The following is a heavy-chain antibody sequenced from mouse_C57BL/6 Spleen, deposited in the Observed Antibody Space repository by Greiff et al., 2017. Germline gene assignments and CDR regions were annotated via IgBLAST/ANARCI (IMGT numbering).Heavy chain of an antibody. CDR1: GFTFSSYA. D-gene: IGHD2-2*01. J-gene: IGHJ3*01. V-gene: IGHV5-9-1*02. CDR2: ISSGGDYI. CDR3: TRDGEVYYGYGAWFAY. Sequence: EVHLVESGEGLVKPGGSLKLSCAASGFTFSSYAMSWVRQTPEKRLEWVAYISSGGDYIYYADTVKGRFTISRDNARNTLYLQMSSLKSEDTAMYYCTRDGEVYYGYGAWFAYWGQGTLVTVSA.